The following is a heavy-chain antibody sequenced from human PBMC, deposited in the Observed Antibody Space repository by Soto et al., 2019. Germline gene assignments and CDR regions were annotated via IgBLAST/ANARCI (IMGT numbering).Heavy chain of an antibody. V-gene: IGHV1-2*02. J-gene: IGHJ4*02. D-gene: IGHD1-26*01. CDR3: GRGRSGQIVVFY. Sequence: ASVKVSCKTSGYTFTGHYIHWVRQAPQQGPEWVGEIGPESGATRYAQKFRGRVTMTMDTSITTVYMELKNLSPDDTAVYYCGRGRSGQIVVFYWGQGTPVTVSS. CDR1: GYTFTGHY. CDR2: IGPESGAT.